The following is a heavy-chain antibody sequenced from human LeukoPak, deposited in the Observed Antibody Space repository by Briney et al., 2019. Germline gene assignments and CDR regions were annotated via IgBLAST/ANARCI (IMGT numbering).Heavy chain of an antibody. D-gene: IGHD1-1*01. V-gene: IGHV4-59*01. CDR3: ARDRTGNNWFDP. J-gene: IGHJ5*01. CDR2: IYYSGST. Sequence: SETLSLTCTVSGGSISSYYWSWIRQPPGKGLEWIGTIYYSGSTNYNPSLKSRVTISVDTSKNQFSLRLSSVTAADTAVYYCARDRTGNNWFDPWGQGTLVTVSS. CDR1: GGSISSYY.